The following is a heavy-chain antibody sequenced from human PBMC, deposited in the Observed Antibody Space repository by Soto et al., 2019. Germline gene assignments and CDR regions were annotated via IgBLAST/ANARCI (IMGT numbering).Heavy chain of an antibody. Sequence: VQLVETGGGLIQPGGSLRLSCAASGFTVSSNYMSWVRQAPGKGLEWVSVIYSGGSTYYADSVKGRFTISRDNSKNTLYLQMNSLRAEDTAVYYCAARHYYDSSGSLDYWGQGTLVTVSS. V-gene: IGHV3-53*02. CDR3: AARHYYDSSGSLDY. J-gene: IGHJ4*02. D-gene: IGHD3-22*01. CDR1: GFTVSSNY. CDR2: IYSGGST.